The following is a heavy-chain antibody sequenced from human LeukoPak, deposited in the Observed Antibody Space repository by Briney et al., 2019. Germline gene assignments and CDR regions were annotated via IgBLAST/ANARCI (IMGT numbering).Heavy chain of an antibody. CDR2: ISSNGGST. Sequence: GGSLRLSCSASGFTFSSYAMHWVRQAPGKGLEYVSAISSNGGSTYYADSVKGRFTISRDNSKNTLYLQMSSLRAEDTAVYYCVKGGGIAAAGSIPFDYWGQGTLVTVSP. CDR3: VKGGGIAAAGSIPFDY. V-gene: IGHV3-64D*06. J-gene: IGHJ4*02. D-gene: IGHD6-13*01. CDR1: GFTFSSYA.